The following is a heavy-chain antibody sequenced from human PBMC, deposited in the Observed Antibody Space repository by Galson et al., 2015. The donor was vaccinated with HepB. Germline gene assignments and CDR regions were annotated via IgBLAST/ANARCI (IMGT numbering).Heavy chain of an antibody. CDR2: IKSKTDGGTT. Sequence: SLRLSCAASGFTFSNAWMSWVRQAPGKGLGWVGRIKSKTDGGTTDYAAPVKGRFTISRDDSKNTLYLQMNSLKTEDTAVYYCTTVRYCSGGSCYFYGMDVWGQGTTVTVSS. D-gene: IGHD2-15*01. J-gene: IGHJ6*02. V-gene: IGHV3-15*01. CDR3: TTVRYCSGGSCYFYGMDV. CDR1: GFTFSNAW.